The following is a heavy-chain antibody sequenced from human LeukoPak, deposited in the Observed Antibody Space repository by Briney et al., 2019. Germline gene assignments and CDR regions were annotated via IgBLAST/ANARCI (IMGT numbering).Heavy chain of an antibody. J-gene: IGHJ4*02. V-gene: IGHV4-39*07. Sequence: KPSETLSLTCTVSGGSISSSSYYWGWIRQPPGKGLEWIGSIYYSGSTYYNPSLKSRVTISVDRSKNQFSLKLSSVTAADTAVYYCARLGMGLSIFGFTRSGGQGTLVTVFS. D-gene: IGHD3-3*02. CDR2: IYYSGST. CDR1: GGSISSSSYY. CDR3: ARLGMGLSIFGFTRS.